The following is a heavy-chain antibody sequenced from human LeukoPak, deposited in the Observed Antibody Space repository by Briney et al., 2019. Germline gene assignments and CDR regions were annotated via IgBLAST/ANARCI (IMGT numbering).Heavy chain of an antibody. CDR2: IYSGGST. CDR3: ARDQNGDYISNWFDP. D-gene: IGHD4-17*01. Sequence: PGGSLRLSCAASGFTVSSNYMSWVRQAPGKGLEWVSVIYSGGSTYYADSVKGRFTISRDNSKNTLYLQMNSLRAEDTAFYYCARDQNGDYISNWFDPWGQGTLVTVSS. V-gene: IGHV3-53*01. CDR1: GFTVSSNY. J-gene: IGHJ5*02.